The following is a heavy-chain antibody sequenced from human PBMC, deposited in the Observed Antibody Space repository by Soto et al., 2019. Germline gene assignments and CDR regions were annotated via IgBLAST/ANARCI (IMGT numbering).Heavy chain of an antibody. CDR1: GFTFSGYG. V-gene: IGHV3-30*18. J-gene: IGHJ6*02. Sequence: GGSLRLSCAASGFTFSGYGMHWVRQAPGKGLEWVAVISYDGSNKYYADSVKGRFTISRDNSKNTLYLQMNSLRAEDTAVYYCAKDQVPTGPPAXCGGDCQRYYYYYGMDVWGQGTTVTVSS. CDR2: ISYDGSNK. CDR3: AKDQVPTGPPAXCGGDCQRYYYYYGMDV. D-gene: IGHD2-21*02.